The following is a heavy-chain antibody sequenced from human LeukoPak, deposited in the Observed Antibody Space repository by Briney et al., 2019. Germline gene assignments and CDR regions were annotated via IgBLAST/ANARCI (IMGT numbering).Heavy chain of an antibody. CDR2: IKSKTDGGAT. CDR1: GFTFSNAG. Sequence: SGGSLRLSCAASGFTFSNAGMSWVRQAPGKGLEWVGRIKSKTDGGATDYAAPVKGRFTISRDDTKNTLYLQKNSLNTEDTAVYYCTTDGGSYGVLYFDYWGQGTLVTVSS. D-gene: IGHD1-26*01. CDR3: TTDGGSYGVLYFDY. J-gene: IGHJ4*02. V-gene: IGHV3-15*01.